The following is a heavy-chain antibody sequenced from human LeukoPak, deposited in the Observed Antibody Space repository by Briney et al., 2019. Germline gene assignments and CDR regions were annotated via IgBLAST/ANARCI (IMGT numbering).Heavy chain of an antibody. CDR1: GYSFTSYW. V-gene: IGHV5-51*01. Sequence: GESLQISCKGSGYSFTSYWIGWVRQMPGKGLEWMGIIYPGDSDTRYSPSFQGQVTISADKSISTAYLQWSSLKASDTAMYYCARTPHDYGPPYYYYYGMDVWGQGTTVTVSS. CDR3: ARTPHDYGPPYYYYYGMDV. D-gene: IGHD4-17*01. J-gene: IGHJ6*02. CDR2: IYPGDSDT.